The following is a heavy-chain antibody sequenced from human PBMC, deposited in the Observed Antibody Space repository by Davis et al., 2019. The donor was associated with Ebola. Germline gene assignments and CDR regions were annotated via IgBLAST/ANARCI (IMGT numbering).Heavy chain of an antibody. Sequence: GESLKISCAASGFTVSSNYMSWVRQAPGKGLEWVSVIYSGGSTYYADSVKGRFTISRDNAKNSLYLQMNSLRDEDTAVYYCAREPRGGNWFDPWGQGTLVTVSS. J-gene: IGHJ5*02. CDR2: IYSGGST. D-gene: IGHD3-16*01. CDR1: GFTVSSNY. CDR3: AREPRGGNWFDP. V-gene: IGHV3-66*01.